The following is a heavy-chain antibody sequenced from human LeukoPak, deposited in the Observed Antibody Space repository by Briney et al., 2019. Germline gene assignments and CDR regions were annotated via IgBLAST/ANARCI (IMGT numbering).Heavy chain of an antibody. CDR2: IYYSGST. CDR1: GGSISSYY. V-gene: IGHV4-59*08. J-gene: IGHJ4*01. Sequence: SETLSLTCTVSGGSISSYYWSWIRQPPGKGLEWIGYIYYSGSTNYNPSLKSRVTISVDTSKNQFSLKLSSVTAADTAVYYCARSAYGDLDYWGQEPWSPSPQ. D-gene: IGHD4-17*01. CDR3: ARSAYGDLDY.